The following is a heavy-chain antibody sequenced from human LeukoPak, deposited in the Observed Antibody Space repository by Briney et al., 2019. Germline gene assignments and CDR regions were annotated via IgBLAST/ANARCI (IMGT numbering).Heavy chain of an antibody. CDR2: IYSSGST. V-gene: IGHV4-59*01. J-gene: IGHJ4*02. CDR1: GVSISSYY. D-gene: IGHD2-21*02. Sequence: KPSETLSLTCTVSGVSISSYYRSWIRQPPGKGLEWIGYIYSSGSTNYNPSLKSRVTISVDTSKNQFSLKLSSVTAADTAVYYCARFAYCGGHCWYYFDYWGQGSLVTVSS. CDR3: ARFAYCGGHCWYYFDY.